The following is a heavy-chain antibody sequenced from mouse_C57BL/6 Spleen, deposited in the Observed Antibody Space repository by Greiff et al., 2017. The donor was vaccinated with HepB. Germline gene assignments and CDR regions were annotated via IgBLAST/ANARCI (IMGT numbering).Heavy chain of an antibody. CDR3: ARGSPWYFDV. D-gene: IGHD1-1*01. CDR1: GYAFSSYW. V-gene: IGHV1-80*01. J-gene: IGHJ1*03. CDR2: IYPGDGDT. Sequence: VKLMESGAELVKPGASVKISCKASGYAFSSYWMNWVKQRPGKGLEWIGQIYPGDGDTNYNGKFKGKATLTADKSSSTAYMQLSSLTSEDSAVYVCARGSPWYFDVWGTGTTVTVSS.